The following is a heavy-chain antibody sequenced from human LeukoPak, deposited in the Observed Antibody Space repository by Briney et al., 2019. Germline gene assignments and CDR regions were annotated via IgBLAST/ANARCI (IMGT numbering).Heavy chain of an antibody. D-gene: IGHD3-16*02. Sequence: SVKVSCKASGGTFISYAISWVRQGPGQGQEWMGRIIPIFGTANYAQKFPGRVTITTDGSTSTAYMELSSLRSEDTTVYYCARGLWGSYRENYYYYYMDVWGKGTTVTVSS. V-gene: IGHV1-69*05. J-gene: IGHJ6*03. CDR2: IIPIFGTA. CDR1: GGTFISYA. CDR3: ARGLWGSYRENYYYYYMDV.